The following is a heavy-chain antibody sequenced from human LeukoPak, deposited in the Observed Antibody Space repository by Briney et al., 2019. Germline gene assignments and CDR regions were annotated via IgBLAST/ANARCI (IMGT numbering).Heavy chain of an antibody. D-gene: IGHD3-10*01. Sequence: PSETLSLTCAVYGGSFSGYYWSWIRQPPGKGLEWIGEINHSGSTNYNPSLKSRVTISVDTPKNQFSLKLSSVTAADTAVYYCARLRVGSGSYYSPYYYYYYMDVWGKGTTVTISS. CDR3: ARLRVGSGSYYSPYYYYYYMDV. CDR2: INHSGST. CDR1: GGSFSGYY. J-gene: IGHJ6*03. V-gene: IGHV4-34*01.